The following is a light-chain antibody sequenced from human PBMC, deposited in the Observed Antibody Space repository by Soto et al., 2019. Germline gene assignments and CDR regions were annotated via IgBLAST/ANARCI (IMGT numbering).Light chain of an antibody. J-gene: IGKJ4*01. CDR3: QQRSNWPLT. V-gene: IGKV3-11*01. CDR1: QSVSSY. CDR2: DAS. Sequence: EIVLTQSPASLSLSPGERGTLSCRASQSVSSYLVWYQQKPGQAPRLLIYDASNRATGIPARFSGSGSGTDFTLTISILEPEDFAVYYCQQRSNWPLTFGGGTKVEIK.